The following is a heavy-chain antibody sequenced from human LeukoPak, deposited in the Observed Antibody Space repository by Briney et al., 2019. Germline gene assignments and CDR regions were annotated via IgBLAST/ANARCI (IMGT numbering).Heavy chain of an antibody. Sequence: GGSLRLSCAASGFTLSDHYMDWVRQAPGKGLEWVARTRNKANSYSIEYAASVNGRFTISRGDSKNSVYLQMNSLKIEDTAVYYCARGHKGFDYWGQGTLVTVSS. CDR3: ARGHKGFDY. CDR1: GFTLSDHY. V-gene: IGHV3-72*01. CDR2: TRNKANSYSI. J-gene: IGHJ4*02.